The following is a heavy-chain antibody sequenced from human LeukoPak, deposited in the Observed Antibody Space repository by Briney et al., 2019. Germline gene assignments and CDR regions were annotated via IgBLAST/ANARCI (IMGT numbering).Heavy chain of an antibody. CDR1: GFTFSSYS. CDR2: ISSSRSYI. Sequence: GGSLTLSCAASGFTFSSYSMKWVRQAPGKGLEWVSSISSSRSYIYYADSVKGRFTISRDNAKNSLYLQMNSLRAEDTAVYYCARDGVDCGGDCYSDFWGQGTLVTVSS. V-gene: IGHV3-21*01. D-gene: IGHD2-21*02. CDR3: ARDGVDCGGDCYSDF. J-gene: IGHJ4*02.